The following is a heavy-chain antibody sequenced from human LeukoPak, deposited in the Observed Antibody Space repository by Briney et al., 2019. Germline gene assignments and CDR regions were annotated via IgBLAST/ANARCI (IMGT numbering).Heavy chain of an antibody. Sequence: GGSLRLSCAASGFTFSTYSMNWVRQAPGKGLEWVSSISSSTTYIYYADSMKGRFTISRDNAKNSLYLQMNSLRAEDTAVYYCARGASTYYDILTGYYLDYWGQGTLVTVSS. CDR1: GFTFSTYS. CDR2: ISSSTTYI. V-gene: IGHV3-21*01. D-gene: IGHD3-9*01. CDR3: ARGASTYYDILTGYYLDY. J-gene: IGHJ4*02.